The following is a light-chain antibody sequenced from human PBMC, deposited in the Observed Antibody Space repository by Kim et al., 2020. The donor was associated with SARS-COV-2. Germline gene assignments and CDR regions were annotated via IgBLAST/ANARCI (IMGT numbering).Light chain of an antibody. Sequence: GQRVTISCTGSSSDIGAGYDVHWYQQRPGTAPKLLIYGINYRPSGVPDRFSGSKSGTSASLAITGLQAEDEANYYCQSYDTNLTGVFGGGTQLTVL. CDR3: QSYDTNLTGV. CDR1: SSDIGAGYD. J-gene: IGLJ3*02. CDR2: GIN. V-gene: IGLV1-40*01.